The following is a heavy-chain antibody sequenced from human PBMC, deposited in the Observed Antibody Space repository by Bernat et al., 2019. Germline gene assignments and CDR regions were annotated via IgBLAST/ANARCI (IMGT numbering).Heavy chain of an antibody. CDR2: ISGSGGST. Sequence: VQLVESGGGVVQPGRSLRLSCAASGFTFSSYAMSWVRQAPGKGLEWVSAISGSGGSTYYADSVKGRFTISRDNSKNTLYLQMNSPRAEDTAVYYCAKSLTLGEQQLWGQGTLVTVSS. D-gene: IGHD6-13*01. CDR3: AKSLTLGEQQL. J-gene: IGHJ4*02. V-gene: IGHV3-23*04. CDR1: GFTFSSYA.